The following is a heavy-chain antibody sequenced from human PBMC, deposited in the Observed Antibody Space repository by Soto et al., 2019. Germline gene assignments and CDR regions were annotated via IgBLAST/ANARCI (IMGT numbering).Heavy chain of an antibody. Sequence: VKLAESGGGLVEPGRSLRLSCVASGCPFDDFAMHWVRQAPGKGLEWVSGINWNGKTSGYADPVRGRFIGSRDNAKNSLYLQMHSLRVEDTAISFCARDMSGWSPGEVPFPLDFWGQGTRVPVSS. CDR1: GCPFDDFA. CDR2: INWNGKTS. CDR3: ARDMSGWSPGEVPFPLDF. J-gene: IGHJ4*02. V-gene: IGHV3-9*01. D-gene: IGHD3-10*01.